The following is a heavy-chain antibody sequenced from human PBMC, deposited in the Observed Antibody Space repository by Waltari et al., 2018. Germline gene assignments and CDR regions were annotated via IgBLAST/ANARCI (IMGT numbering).Heavy chain of an antibody. CDR2: INAGNGNT. Sequence: QVQLVQSGAEVKKPGASVKVSCKASGYTFTSYAMHWVRQAPGQRLEWMGWINAGNGNTKYSHKFQGRVTSTRDTSASTAYMELSSLRSEDTAVYYCARDRGGSRYFDYWGQGTLVTVSS. CDR1: GYTFTSYA. CDR3: ARDRGGSRYFDY. V-gene: IGHV1-3*01. D-gene: IGHD3-10*01. J-gene: IGHJ4*02.